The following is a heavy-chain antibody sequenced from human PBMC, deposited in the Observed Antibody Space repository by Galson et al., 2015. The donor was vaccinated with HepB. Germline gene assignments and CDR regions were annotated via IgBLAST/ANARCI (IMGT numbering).Heavy chain of an antibody. Sequence: SLRLSCAASGFTFSSYWMHWVRQAPGKGLVWVSRINRDGSRTTYADSVKGRFTISRDNAKNTLYLQLNSLRGEDTAVYYCARYWGSPVRDYGMDVWGQGTTVTVSS. V-gene: IGHV3-74*01. J-gene: IGHJ6*02. CDR3: ARYWGSPVRDYGMDV. CDR1: GFTFSSYW. CDR2: INRDGSRT. D-gene: IGHD7-27*01.